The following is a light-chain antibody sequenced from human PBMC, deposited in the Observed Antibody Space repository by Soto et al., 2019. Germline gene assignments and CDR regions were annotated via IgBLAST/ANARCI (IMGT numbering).Light chain of an antibody. V-gene: IGKV3-20*01. CDR1: QSVSSSY. Sequence: EIVLTQSPGTLSLSPGERATLSCRASQSVSSSYLAWYQQKPGQAPRLLIYGASGRATGIPDRFSGSGSGTDFSLTISRLEPEDFAVYYCQQYGSSPPVTFGQGTQVEIK. J-gene: IGKJ5*01. CDR2: GAS. CDR3: QQYGSSPPVT.